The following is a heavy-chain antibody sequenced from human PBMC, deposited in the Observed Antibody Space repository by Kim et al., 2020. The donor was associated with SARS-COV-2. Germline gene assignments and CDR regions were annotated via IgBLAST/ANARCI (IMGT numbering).Heavy chain of an antibody. V-gene: IGHV4-59*08. CDR2: T. D-gene: IGHD3-10*01. J-gene: IGHJ4*02. Sequence: TNHHPSRQSRVTISVDTSKNQFSLKLSSVTAADTAVYYCARRRWFGEFDYWGQGTLVTVSS. CDR3: ARRRWFGEFDY.